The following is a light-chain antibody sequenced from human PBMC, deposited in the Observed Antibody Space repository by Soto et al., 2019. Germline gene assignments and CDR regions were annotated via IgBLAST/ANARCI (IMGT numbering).Light chain of an antibody. CDR2: GAS. CDR1: QSVSSSY. CDR3: QQYGSPIT. V-gene: IGKV3-20*01. J-gene: IGKJ3*01. Sequence: EIVLTQSPGTLSLSPGERATLSCRASQSVSSSYLAWYQQKPGQAPRLLIYGASSRATGIPDRFSGSGSGTDFPLTISRLEPEDFAEYYCQQYGSPITFGPGTKVDIK.